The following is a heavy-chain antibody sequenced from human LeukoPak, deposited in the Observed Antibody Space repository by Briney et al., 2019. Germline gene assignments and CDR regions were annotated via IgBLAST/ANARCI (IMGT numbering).Heavy chain of an antibody. CDR3: ARQYGRPFDY. V-gene: IGHV5-51*01. CDR1: GCTFSSCW. D-gene: IGHD4-17*01. J-gene: IGHJ4*02. Sequence: PGASLQISSKGAGCTFSSCWIGWVRRLPGKGREGMGIIYPGDADTRYSPSFEAQVIISADKSINTASLQWSSLKATDTGMYFCARQYGRPFDYWGQGTLVTVSS. CDR2: IYPGDADT.